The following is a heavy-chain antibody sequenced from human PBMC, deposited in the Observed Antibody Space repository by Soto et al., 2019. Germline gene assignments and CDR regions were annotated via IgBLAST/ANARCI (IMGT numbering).Heavy chain of an antibody. CDR3: AKAVGIAVAGTVGNY. Sequence: GGSLRLSCAASGFTFSSFAMSWVRQAPGKGLDWVPAISVSGGTTYYADSVKGRFTISRDNSKNTLYLHMHSLRAEDTAVYYCAKAVGIAVAGTVGNYWGQGTLVTVSS. V-gene: IGHV3-23*01. J-gene: IGHJ4*02. CDR1: GFTFSSFA. D-gene: IGHD6-19*01. CDR2: ISVSGGTT.